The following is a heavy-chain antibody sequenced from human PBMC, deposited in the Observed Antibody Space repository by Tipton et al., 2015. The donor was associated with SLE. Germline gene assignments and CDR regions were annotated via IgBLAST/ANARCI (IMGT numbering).Heavy chain of an antibody. CDR2: ISYHGSNK. Sequence: SLRLSCAASGFTFSSFGMHWVRQAPGKGLDWVAVISYHGSNKYYADSVKGRFAISRDNSKNTLYLQMNSLRAEDTAVYYCAREFGGSGWYYFDYWGQGTLVTVSS. J-gene: IGHJ4*02. CDR1: GFTFSSFG. V-gene: IGHV3-30*03. CDR3: AREFGGSGWYYFDY. D-gene: IGHD6-19*01.